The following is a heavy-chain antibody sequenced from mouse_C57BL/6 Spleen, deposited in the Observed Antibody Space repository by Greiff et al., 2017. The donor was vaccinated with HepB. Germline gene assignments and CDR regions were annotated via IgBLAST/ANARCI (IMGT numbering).Heavy chain of an antibody. Sequence: SGPELVKPGASVKISCKASGYAFSSSWMNWVKQRPGKGLEWIGRIYPGDGDTNYNGKFKGKATLTADKSSSTAYMQLSSLTSEDSAVYFCAREGPPTVVAFDYWGQGTTLTVSS. CDR2: IYPGDGDT. D-gene: IGHD1-1*01. V-gene: IGHV1-82*01. J-gene: IGHJ2*01. CDR3: AREGPPTVVAFDY. CDR1: GYAFSSSW.